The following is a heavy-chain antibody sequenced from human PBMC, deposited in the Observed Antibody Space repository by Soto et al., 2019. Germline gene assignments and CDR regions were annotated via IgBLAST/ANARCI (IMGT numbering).Heavy chain of an antibody. D-gene: IGHD6-6*01. CDR2: ISFNDNT. V-gene: IGHV4-59*01. Sequence: PSETLSLTCTVSGCPINYYYWSWIRQPPGKGLEWIGYISFNDNTNYNPSLKSRVTILLHTSKSQFSLKLTSVTAADTATYYCARVEYQMPSRSWFDLWGQVIQDTVPS. CDR1: GCPINYYY. CDR3: ARVEYQMPSRSWFDL. J-gene: IGHJ5*02.